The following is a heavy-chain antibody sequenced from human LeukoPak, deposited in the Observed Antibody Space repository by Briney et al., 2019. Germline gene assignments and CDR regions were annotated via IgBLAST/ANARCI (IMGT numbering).Heavy chain of an antibody. CDR2: IYYSGST. V-gene: IGHV4-59*01. Sequence: PETLSLTCAVSGGSIRNYYWTWIRQPPGKGLGWIGYIYYSGSTNYNPSLKGRVTITVDTSKNQFSLKLRSVTAADTAVYYCARGVYCSDWGGSEISFEYWGQGTLVTVSS. CDR3: ARGVYCSDWGGSEISFEY. D-gene: IGHD3-16*01. J-gene: IGHJ4*02. CDR1: GGSIRNYY.